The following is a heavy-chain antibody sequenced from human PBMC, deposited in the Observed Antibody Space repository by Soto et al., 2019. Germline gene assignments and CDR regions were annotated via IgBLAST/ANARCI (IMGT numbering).Heavy chain of an antibody. CDR3: ARDQIGHHAGHYYYGMDV. CDR1: GFTFSDYY. D-gene: IGHD2-2*01. J-gene: IGHJ6*02. Sequence: QVQLVESGGGLVKPGGSLRLSCAASGFTFSDYYMSWIRQAPGKGLEWVSYISSRSSYTNYADSVKGRFTISRDNAKNSLYLQMNSLRAEDTAVYYCARDQIGHHAGHYYYGMDVWGQGTTVTVSS. CDR2: ISSRSSYT. V-gene: IGHV3-11*06.